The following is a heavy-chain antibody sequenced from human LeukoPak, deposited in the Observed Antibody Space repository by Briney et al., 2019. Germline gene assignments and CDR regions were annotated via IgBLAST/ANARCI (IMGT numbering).Heavy chain of an antibody. V-gene: IGHV4-59*01. J-gene: IGHJ5*02. CDR1: VASISSYY. D-gene: IGHD3-3*01. CDR3: ARVGILRFPSNWFDP. Sequence: SETLSLTCTVSVASISSYYWSWIGQPPGKGLEWIGYIYYSGSTRYNPSLKSRVTISVDTSKNQFSLKLSSVTAADTAVYYCARVGILRFPSNWFDPWGQGTLVTVSS. CDR2: IYYSGST.